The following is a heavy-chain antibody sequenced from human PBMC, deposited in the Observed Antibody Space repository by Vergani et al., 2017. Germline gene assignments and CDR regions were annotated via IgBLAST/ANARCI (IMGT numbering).Heavy chain of an antibody. CDR1: GFTFSSYS. CDR2: ISSSSSYI. J-gene: IGHJ4*02. Sequence: EVQLVESGGGLVKPGWSLRLSCAASGFTFSSYSMNWVRQAPGKGLEWVSSISSSSSYIYYADSVKGRFTISRDNAKNSLYLQMNSLRAEDTAVYYCARGRVPGIAAAGTLEFDYWGQGTLVTVSS. D-gene: IGHD6-13*01. V-gene: IGHV3-21*01. CDR3: ARGRVPGIAAAGTLEFDY.